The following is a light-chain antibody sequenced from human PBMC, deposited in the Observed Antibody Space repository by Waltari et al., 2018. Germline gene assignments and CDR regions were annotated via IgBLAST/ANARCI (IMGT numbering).Light chain of an antibody. CDR2: DAS. CDR3: QQRSNWTPHT. V-gene: IGKV3-11*01. J-gene: IGKJ2*01. CDR1: QSVGSY. Sequence: EIVLTQSPATLSLSPGDIATLSCRASQSVGSYLAWYQQKPGQPPRLLIYDASNRATGVPARFRASGSGTDFTLTISSLEAEDFAVYFCQQRSNWTPHTFGQGARLEIK.